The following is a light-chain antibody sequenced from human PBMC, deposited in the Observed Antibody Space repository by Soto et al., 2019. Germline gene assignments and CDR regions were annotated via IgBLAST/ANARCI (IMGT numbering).Light chain of an antibody. CDR3: QQYGGSPLFT. CDR2: GAS. V-gene: IGKV3-20*01. CDR1: QSVSSSY. Sequence: EIVLTQSPGTLSLSPGERATLSCRASQSVSSSYLAWYQQKPGQAPRLLIYGASSRATGIPDRFSGSGSGTDFTLTISRLEPEDFAVYYCQQYGGSPLFTFGPGTKVDTK. J-gene: IGKJ3*01.